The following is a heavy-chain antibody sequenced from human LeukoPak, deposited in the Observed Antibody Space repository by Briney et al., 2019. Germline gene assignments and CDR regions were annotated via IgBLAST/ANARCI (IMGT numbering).Heavy chain of an antibody. D-gene: IGHD6-19*01. J-gene: IGHJ4*02. CDR1: GFTFNNYA. CDR3: AKFRADSSGWPFDY. Sequence: GGSLRLSCAASGFTFNNYAMSWVRQAPGKGLEWVSTISGSGGRIFYADSVQGRFTISRDNSKDTLYLQMSSLRAEDTAIYYCAKFRADSSGWPFDYWGQGTLVTVSS. V-gene: IGHV3-23*01. CDR2: ISGSGGRI.